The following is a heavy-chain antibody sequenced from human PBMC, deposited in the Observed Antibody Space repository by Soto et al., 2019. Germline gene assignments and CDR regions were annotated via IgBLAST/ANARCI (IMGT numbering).Heavy chain of an antibody. Sequence: SETLSLTSTVSGVNIISYYWSWIRQPPGKGLEWIGYIYYSGSTNYNPSLKSRVTISVDTSKNQFSLKLSSVTAADTAVYYCASTKYSYGFLYFDYWGQGTLVTVSS. D-gene: IGHD5-18*01. V-gene: IGHV4-59*01. J-gene: IGHJ4*02. CDR2: IYYSGST. CDR1: GVNIISYY. CDR3: ASTKYSYGFLYFDY.